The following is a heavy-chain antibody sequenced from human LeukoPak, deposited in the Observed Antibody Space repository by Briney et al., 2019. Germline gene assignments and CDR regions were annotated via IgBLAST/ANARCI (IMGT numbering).Heavy chain of an antibody. Sequence: ASVKVSCKAPGYAFTSYGITWVRQAPGQGLEWMGWIRTYNDNTEYAQKFQGRITMTTDTSTSTAYMELRSLRSDDTAVYYCARGSGSYYWYFDLWGRGTLVTVSS. CDR3: ARGSGSYYWYFDL. V-gene: IGHV1-18*01. J-gene: IGHJ2*01. D-gene: IGHD3-22*01. CDR1: GYAFTSYG. CDR2: IRTYNDNT.